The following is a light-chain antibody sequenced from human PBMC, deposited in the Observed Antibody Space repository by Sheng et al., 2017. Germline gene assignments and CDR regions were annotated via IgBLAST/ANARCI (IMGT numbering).Light chain of an antibody. CDR3: QQYYSSPLT. V-gene: IGKV4-1*01. Sequence: DIVMTQSPDSLAVSLGDRATINCKSSQSVFYSSNKRNYLAWYQQKPGQPPRLLISWASTRESGVPDRFTASGSGTDFTLTISSLQAGDVALYYCQQYYSSPLTFGEGPRWRSN. CDR1: QSVFYSSNKRNY. CDR2: WAS. J-gene: IGKJ4*01.